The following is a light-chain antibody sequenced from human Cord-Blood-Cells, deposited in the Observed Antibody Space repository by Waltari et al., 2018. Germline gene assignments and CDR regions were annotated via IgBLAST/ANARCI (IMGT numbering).Light chain of an antibody. J-gene: IGKJ2*01. CDR3: QQRSNWPPYT. CDR1: QTVSSY. V-gene: IGKV3-11*01. CDR2: DAS. Sequence: EIVLTQYPAPLSLSPGERATLPCRARQTVSSYLAWYQQQPGQAPRLLIYDASNRATGIPARFSGSGSGTDFTLTISSLDPEDFAVYYCQQRSNWPPYTVGQGTKLEIK.